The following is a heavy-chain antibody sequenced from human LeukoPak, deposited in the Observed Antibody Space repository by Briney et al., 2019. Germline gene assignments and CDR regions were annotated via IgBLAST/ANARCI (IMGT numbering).Heavy chain of an antibody. CDR3: ARRSYYDTSGPDWAFDI. CDR1: GYSFTSYW. V-gene: IGHV5-51*01. J-gene: IGHJ3*02. CDR2: IYPGDSDT. Sequence: PGESLKISCKGSGYSFTSYWIGWVRQMPGKGLEWMGIIYPGDSDTRYSPTFQGQVTISADKSVSTAYLQWSSLKASDTAMYYCARRSYYDTSGPDWAFDIWGQGTMVTVSS. D-gene: IGHD3-22*01.